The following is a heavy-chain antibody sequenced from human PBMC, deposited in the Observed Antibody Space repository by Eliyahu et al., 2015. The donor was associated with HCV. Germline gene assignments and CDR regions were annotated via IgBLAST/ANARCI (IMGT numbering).Heavy chain of an antibody. Sequence: QVQLVESGGGLVKPGGSLXLXXAASXXTFXDYYMXWXRQAPGKGLEWVSYISRSGSTIYYADSVKGRFTISRDNAKNSLYLQMNSLRAEDTAVYYCARGRIQLTFDHWGQGTLVTVSS. V-gene: IGHV3-11*01. CDR3: ARGRIQLTFDH. CDR1: XXTFXDYY. J-gene: IGHJ4*02. CDR2: ISRSGSTI. D-gene: IGHD5-18*01.